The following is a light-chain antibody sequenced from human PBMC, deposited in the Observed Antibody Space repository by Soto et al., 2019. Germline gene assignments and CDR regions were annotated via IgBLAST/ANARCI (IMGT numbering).Light chain of an antibody. CDR2: GAS. J-gene: IGKJ2*01. CDR3: QQYNNWPPSYT. V-gene: IGKV3-15*01. CDR1: QSIENT. Sequence: EVVMTQSPATLSVSPGEGATLSCRASQSIENTLAWYQQRPGQAPRLLIYGASTRATGIPARFSGSGSGTEFTLTITSLQSQDFALYYCQQYNNWPPSYTFGQGTKVDIK.